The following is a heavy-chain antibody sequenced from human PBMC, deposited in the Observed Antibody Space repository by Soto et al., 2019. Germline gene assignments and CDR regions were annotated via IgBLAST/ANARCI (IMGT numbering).Heavy chain of an antibody. D-gene: IGHD3-10*01. CDR3: AKCFHYTGNYYYYGMDV. Sequence: QVQLVESGGGVVQPGRSLRLSCAASGFTFSSYGMHWVRPDPGKGLEWVAVISYDGSNKYYADSVKGRFTISRDNSKNTLYLQMNSLRAEDTAVYYCAKCFHYTGNYYYYGMDVWGQGTTVTVSS. J-gene: IGHJ6*02. CDR2: ISYDGSNK. V-gene: IGHV3-30*18. CDR1: GFTFSSYG.